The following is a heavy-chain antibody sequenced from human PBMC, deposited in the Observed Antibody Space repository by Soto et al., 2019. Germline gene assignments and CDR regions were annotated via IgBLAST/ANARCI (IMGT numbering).Heavy chain of an antibody. CDR2: IDLDNDNR. Sequence: QVQLVQSGAEVKKPGASVTVSCKASGHTFTGHHMHWVRQAPGQGLEWMGYIDLDNDNRAYAQRFKGRVTTTRDTSITTAYMDLSGLSSDDTAVYYCGLEPTGTGGFDFWGQGTLVTVSS. CDR3: GLEPTGTGGFDF. CDR1: GHTFTGHH. V-gene: IGHV1-2*02. J-gene: IGHJ4*02. D-gene: IGHD7-27*01.